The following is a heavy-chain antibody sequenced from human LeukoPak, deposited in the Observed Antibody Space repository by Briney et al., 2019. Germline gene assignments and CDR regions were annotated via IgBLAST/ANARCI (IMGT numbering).Heavy chain of an antibody. CDR2: IHDSGST. J-gene: IGHJ4*02. D-gene: IGHD7-27*01. CDR3: ASNTGTVFDY. Sequence: SETLSLTCSVSGGSISGYWSWIRQPPGKGLECIGYIHDSGSTTYNPSLKSRVTISVDTSKNHFSLNLRSVTAADTAVYYCASNTGTVFDYWGQGTLVTVSS. V-gene: IGHV4-59*01. CDR1: GGSISGY.